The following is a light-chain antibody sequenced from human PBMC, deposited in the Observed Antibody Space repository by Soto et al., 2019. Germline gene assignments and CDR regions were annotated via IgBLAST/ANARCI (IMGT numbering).Light chain of an antibody. CDR2: DVS. CDR3: VSSAGSYTYV. Sequence: QSALTQPRSVSGSPGQSVTISCTGTSSDVGGYNYVSWYQQHPGKAPKLMSYDVSKRPSVVPDRFSGSKSGNTASLTISGLQAEYEADYYCVSSAGSYTYVFGTGTKLTVL. CDR1: SSDVGGYNY. V-gene: IGLV2-11*01. J-gene: IGLJ1*01.